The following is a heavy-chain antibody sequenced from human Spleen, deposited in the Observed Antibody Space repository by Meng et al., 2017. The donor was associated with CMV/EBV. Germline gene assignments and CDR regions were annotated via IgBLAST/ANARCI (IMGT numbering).Heavy chain of an antibody. CDR3: ARDRVSSADSVNWFDP. D-gene: IGHD6-25*01. CDR1: GGSISSYY. V-gene: IGHV4-59*01. J-gene: IGHJ5*02. Sequence: SETLSLTCTVSGGSISSYYWSWIRQPPGKGLEWIGYIYYSGSTNYNPSLKSRVTISVDTSKKQFSLKLSSVTAADTAVYYCARDRVSSADSVNWFDPWGQGILVTVSS. CDR2: IYYSGST.